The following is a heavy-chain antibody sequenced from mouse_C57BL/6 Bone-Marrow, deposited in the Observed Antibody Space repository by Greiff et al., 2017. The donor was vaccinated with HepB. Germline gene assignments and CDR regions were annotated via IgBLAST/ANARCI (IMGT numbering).Heavy chain of an antibody. J-gene: IGHJ4*01. CDR3: ARPRYGNYPMDY. D-gene: IGHD2-1*01. Sequence: EVQVVESGGDLVKPGGSLKLSCAASGFTFSSYGMSWVRQTPDKRLEWVATISSGGSYTYYPDSVKGRVTISRDNAKNTLYLQMSSLKSEDTAMYYCARPRYGNYPMDYWGQGTSVTVSS. V-gene: IGHV5-6*01. CDR1: GFTFSSYG. CDR2: ISSGGSYT.